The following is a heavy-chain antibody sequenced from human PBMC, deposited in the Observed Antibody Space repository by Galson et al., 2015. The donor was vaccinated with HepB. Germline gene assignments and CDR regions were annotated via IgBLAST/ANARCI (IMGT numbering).Heavy chain of an antibody. D-gene: IGHD3-22*01. Sequence: SLRLSCAASGFTFSSYAMSWVRQAPGKGLEWVSTISGSGGRTYFLDSVKGRFTISRDNSKNTLYLQMTSLRAEETAVYYCTTDASSAYYYGYYYGMDVWGQGTTVSVSS. CDR1: GFTFSSYA. CDR2: ISGSGGRT. V-gene: IGHV3-23*01. J-gene: IGHJ6*02. CDR3: TTDASSAYYYGYYYGMDV.